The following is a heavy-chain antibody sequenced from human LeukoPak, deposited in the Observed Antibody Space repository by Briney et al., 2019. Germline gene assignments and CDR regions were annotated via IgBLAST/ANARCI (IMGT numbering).Heavy chain of an antibody. CDR2: ISSSSSYI. D-gene: IGHD1-26*01. CDR1: GFTFSSYW. CDR3: ARGPSGSYFDY. V-gene: IGHV3-21*01. Sequence: GGSLRLSCAASGFTFSSYWMSWVRQAPGKGLEWVSSISSSSSYIYYADSVKGRFTISRDNAKNSLYLQMNSLRAEDTAVYYCARGPSGSYFDYWGQGTLVTVSS. J-gene: IGHJ4*02.